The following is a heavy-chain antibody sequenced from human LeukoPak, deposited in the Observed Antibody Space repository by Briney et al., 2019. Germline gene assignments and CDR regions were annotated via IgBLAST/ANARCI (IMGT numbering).Heavy chain of an antibody. Sequence: PGGSLRLSCAASGFTFSSYGMSWVRQAPGKGLEWVSAISGSGGSTYYADSVKGRFTISRDNSKNTLYLQMNSLRAEDTAVYYCAKESGRILEWLSPFDYWGQGTLVTVSS. CDR1: GFTFSSYG. D-gene: IGHD3-3*01. V-gene: IGHV3-23*01. CDR3: AKESGRILEWLSPFDY. J-gene: IGHJ4*02. CDR2: ISGSGGST.